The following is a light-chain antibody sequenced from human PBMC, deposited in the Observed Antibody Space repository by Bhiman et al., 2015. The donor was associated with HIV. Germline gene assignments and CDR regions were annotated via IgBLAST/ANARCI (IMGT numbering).Light chain of an antibody. CDR1: SSNIGSHY. CDR2: RNN. Sequence: LTQPPSASGTPGQRVTISCSGSSSNIGSHYVYWYQQLPGTTPKLLIHRNNQRPSGVPDRFSGSKSGTSASLAITGLQAEDEADYYCQSYDSSLSGRVFGGGTKLTVL. CDR3: QSYDSSLSGRV. V-gene: IGLV1-47*01. J-gene: IGLJ3*02.